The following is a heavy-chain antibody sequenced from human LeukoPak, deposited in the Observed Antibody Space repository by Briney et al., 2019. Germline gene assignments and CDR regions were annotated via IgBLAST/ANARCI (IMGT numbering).Heavy chain of an antibody. V-gene: IGHV4-59*01. CDR3: ARHYSSDPFDY. J-gene: IGHJ4*02. CDR2: IDYSGST. Sequence: SETLSLTCAVSGASTSNYYWSWIRQPPGKGLEWIGYIDYSGSTNYSPSLKSRVTISLDTSTNQFSLKLSSVTAADTAVYYCARHYSSDPFDYWGQGTLVTVSS. CDR1: GASTSNYY. D-gene: IGHD6-19*01.